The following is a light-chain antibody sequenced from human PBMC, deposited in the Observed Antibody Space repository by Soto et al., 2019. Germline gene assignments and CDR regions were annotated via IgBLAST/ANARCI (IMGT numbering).Light chain of an antibody. J-gene: IGKJ2*01. CDR2: AAS. CDR3: QQYKSLYT. CDR1: QSISSW. Sequence: DIQMTQSPSTLSASVGDRVTITCRASQSISSWLAWFQQKPGKPPKLLIYAASSLESGDPSRFSGSGSGTEFTLTIISQQPDDFATYYCQQYKSLYTFGQGTKLEIK. V-gene: IGKV1-5*01.